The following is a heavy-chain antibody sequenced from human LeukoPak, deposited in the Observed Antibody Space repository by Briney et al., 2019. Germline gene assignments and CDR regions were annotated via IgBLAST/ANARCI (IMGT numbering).Heavy chain of an antibody. J-gene: IGHJ3*02. CDR1: GGSISSYY. Sequence: KPSESLSLTCTVSGGSISSYYWSWIRQPPGKGLEWIGYIYYSGSTSYNPSLKSRVTISVDTSKNQFSLKLSSVTAADTAVYYCARPLGADDAFDIWGQGTIVTVSS. D-gene: IGHD1-26*01. CDR2: IYYSGST. CDR3: ARPLGADDAFDI. V-gene: IGHV4-59*01.